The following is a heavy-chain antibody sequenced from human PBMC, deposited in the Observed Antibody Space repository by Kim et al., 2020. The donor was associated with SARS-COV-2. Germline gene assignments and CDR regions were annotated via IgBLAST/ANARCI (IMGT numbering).Heavy chain of an antibody. CDR3: ARTSRGYSYGLYYFDY. Sequence: SLKSRVTISVDTSTNQFSLKLSSVTAADTAVYYCARTSRGYSYGLYYFDYWGQGTLVTVSS. J-gene: IGHJ4*02. D-gene: IGHD5-18*01. V-gene: IGHV4-4*09.